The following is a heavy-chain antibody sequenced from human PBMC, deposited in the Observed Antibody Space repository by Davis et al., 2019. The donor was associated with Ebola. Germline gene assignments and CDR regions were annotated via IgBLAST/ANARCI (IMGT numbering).Heavy chain of an antibody. CDR2: IYSGGST. Sequence: GGSLRLSCAASGFTVSSNYMNWVRQAPGKGLEWVSGIYSGGSTYCADSVKGRFTISRDNSKNTLFLQMNTLRAEDAAVYYCARDTITTMIVVVISDAFDIWGQGTMVTVSS. V-gene: IGHV3-53*01. CDR3: ARDTITTMIVVVISDAFDI. J-gene: IGHJ3*02. CDR1: GFTVSSNY. D-gene: IGHD3-22*01.